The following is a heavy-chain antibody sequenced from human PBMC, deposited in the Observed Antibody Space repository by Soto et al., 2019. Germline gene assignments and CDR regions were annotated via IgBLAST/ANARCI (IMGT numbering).Heavy chain of an antibody. J-gene: IGHJ6*01. Sequence: QVQLVQSGAEVKKPGSSVKVSCKASGGTFSNYALISWVRQAPGQGLEWMGGIIPIDATVNYEQQFQGRITITADESTTTAYMDVGSLRSEDTAVYYCARARLGFGYTDGDVWGQGTTVTVSS. D-gene: IGHD3-10*01. V-gene: IGHV1-69*12. CDR1: GGTFSNYA. CDR3: ARARLGFGYTDGDV. CDR2: IIPIDATV.